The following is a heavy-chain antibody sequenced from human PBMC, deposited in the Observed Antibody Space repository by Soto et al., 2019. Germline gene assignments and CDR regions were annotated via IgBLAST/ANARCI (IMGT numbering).Heavy chain of an antibody. CDR3: AGPHERAGRDT. CDR2: INGYNGNT. J-gene: IGHJ5*02. Sequence: ASVKVSCKASEYTFSSYLVHWVRQVPGQRLEWMGWINGYNGNTEYSQKFQGRVTIARDSSANTAYLELSGLTSEDTAVYYCAGPHERAGRDTWGQGTLVTVAS. CDR1: EYTFSSYL. V-gene: IGHV1-3*01.